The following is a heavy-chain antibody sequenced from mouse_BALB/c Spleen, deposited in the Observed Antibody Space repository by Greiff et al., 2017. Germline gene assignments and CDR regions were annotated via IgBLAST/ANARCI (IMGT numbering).Heavy chain of an antibody. CDR3: TRQLPFAY. V-gene: IGHV6-6*02. CDR1: GFTFSNYW. Sequence: EVKLVESGGGLVQPGGSMKLSCVASGFTFSNYWMNWVRQSPEKGLEWVAEIRLKSNNYATHYAESVKGRFTISRDDSKSSVYLQMNNLRAEDTGIYYCTRQLPFAYWGQGTLVTVSA. CDR2: IRLKSNNYAT. D-gene: IGHD2-1*01. J-gene: IGHJ3*01.